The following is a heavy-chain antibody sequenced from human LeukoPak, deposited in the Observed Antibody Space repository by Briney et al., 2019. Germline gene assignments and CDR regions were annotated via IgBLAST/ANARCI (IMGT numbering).Heavy chain of an antibody. CDR2: IWYDGSNK. V-gene: IGHV3-33*01. J-gene: IGHJ4*02. CDR1: GFTFSSYG. D-gene: IGHD6-19*01. Sequence: GGSLRLSCAASGFTFSSYGMHWVRQAPGKGLEWVAVIWYDGSNKYYADSVKGRFTISRDNSKNTLYLQMNSLRAEDTAVYYCARDEFEYSSGWYNHGKYWGQGTLVTVPS. CDR3: ARDEFEYSSGWYNHGKY.